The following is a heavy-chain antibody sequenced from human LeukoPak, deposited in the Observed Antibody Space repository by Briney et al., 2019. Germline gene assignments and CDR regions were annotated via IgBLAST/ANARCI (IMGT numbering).Heavy chain of an antibody. CDR3: ARWVTYYYDSSGYWAFDY. V-gene: IGHV4-59*08. D-gene: IGHD3-22*01. CDR1: GGSISSYY. J-gene: IGHJ4*02. CDR2: IYYSGST. Sequence: SETLSLTCTVSGGSISSYYWSWIRQPPGKRLEWIGYIYYSGSTNYNPSLKSRVTISVDTSKNQFSLKLSSVTAADTAVYYCARWVTYYYDSSGYWAFDYWGQGTLVTVSS.